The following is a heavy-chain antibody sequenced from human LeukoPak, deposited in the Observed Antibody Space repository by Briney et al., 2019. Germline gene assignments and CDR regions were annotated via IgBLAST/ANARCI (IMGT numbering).Heavy chain of an antibody. CDR1: GYSFPTSG. D-gene: IGHD3-10*01. CDR2: ISPYSGNA. CDR3: ARGVYCCGYYGWYFDY. Sequence: GASVKVSCKASGYSFPTSGITWVRQAPGQGLEWLGWISPYSGNAHYAQKVQGRLTMTTDTSTSTAYMELRSLRSDDTAVYYCARGVYCCGYYGWYFDYWGQGTLVTVSS. J-gene: IGHJ4*02. V-gene: IGHV1-18*01.